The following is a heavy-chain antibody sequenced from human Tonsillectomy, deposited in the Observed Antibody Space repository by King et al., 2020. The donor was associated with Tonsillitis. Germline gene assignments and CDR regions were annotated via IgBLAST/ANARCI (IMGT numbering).Heavy chain of an antibody. CDR3: ARDRPDWGDWYFDL. Sequence: VQLQESGPGLVKPSETLSLTCTVSGCSLSSYYWSWIRQPPGKGLECIGFISNTGSTNYNPFLKSRVTIAADTSRNQLSLKKYSVTAADTAVYYCARDRPDWGDWYFDLWGRGTLVTVSS. D-gene: IGHD7-27*01. CDR2: ISNTGST. J-gene: IGHJ2*01. V-gene: IGHV4-59*01. CDR1: GCSLSSYY.